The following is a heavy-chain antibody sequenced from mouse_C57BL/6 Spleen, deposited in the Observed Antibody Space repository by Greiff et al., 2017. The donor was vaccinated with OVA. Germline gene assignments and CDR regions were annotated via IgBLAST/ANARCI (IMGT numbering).Heavy chain of an antibody. J-gene: IGHJ2*01. Sequence: LVEPGASVKMSCKASGYTFTDYNMHWVKQSHGKSLEWIGYINPNNGGTSYNQKFKGKATLTVNKSSSTAYMELRSLTSEDSAVYYCARPYYYYGSSYFDYWGQGTTLTVSS. V-gene: IGHV1-22*01. CDR3: ARPYYYYGSSYFDY. CDR1: GYTFTDYN. D-gene: IGHD1-1*01. CDR2: INPNNGGT.